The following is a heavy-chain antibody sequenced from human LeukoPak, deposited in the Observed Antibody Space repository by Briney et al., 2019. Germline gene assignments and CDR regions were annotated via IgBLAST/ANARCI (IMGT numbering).Heavy chain of an antibody. CDR3: ARGGRSGSP. Sequence: GSLRLSCAASGFTFSSYGMHWVRQAPGKGLEWVANIKQDGSDKYYVDSVRGRFTISRDNAKNSLFLQMNSLRAEDAAVYYCARGGRSGSPWGQGTLVTVSS. D-gene: IGHD1-26*01. V-gene: IGHV3-7*01. J-gene: IGHJ5*02. CDR1: GFTFSSYG. CDR2: IKQDGSDK.